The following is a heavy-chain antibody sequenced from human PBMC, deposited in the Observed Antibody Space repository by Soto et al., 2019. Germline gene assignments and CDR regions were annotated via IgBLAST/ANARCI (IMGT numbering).Heavy chain of an antibody. V-gene: IGHV3-23*02. CDR1: GFTFSSYA. CDR3: AKSPSPEKYCSGYSCYPHYVDF. CDR2: ISGSGGRT. D-gene: IGHD2-15*01. J-gene: IGHJ4*02. Sequence: EVQMLESGGGVVQPGGSLRLSCAASGFTFSSYAMSWVRQAPGKGLEWVSSISGSGGRTYFGDSVKGRFTVSRDKSKTTLYMQMKSLRAEDTAVYYCAKSPSPEKYCSGYSCYPHYVDFWGQGTLVTVSS.